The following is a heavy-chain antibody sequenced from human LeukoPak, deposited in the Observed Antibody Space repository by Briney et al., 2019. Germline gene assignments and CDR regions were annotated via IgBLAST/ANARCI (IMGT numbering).Heavy chain of an antibody. D-gene: IGHD2-2*01. CDR2: INPSGGST. Sequence: GASVKVSCKASGYTFTSYYMHWVRQAPGQGLEWMGIINPSGGSTSYAQKFQGRVTMTRDTSTSTVYMELSSLRSEDTAVYYCARDGIVVVPAATPDYWGQGTLVTVSS. CDR3: ARDGIVVVPAATPDY. V-gene: IGHV1-46*01. CDR1: GYTFTSYY. J-gene: IGHJ4*02.